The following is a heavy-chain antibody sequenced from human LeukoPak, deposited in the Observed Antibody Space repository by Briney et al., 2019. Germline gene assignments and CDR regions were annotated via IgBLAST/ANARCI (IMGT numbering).Heavy chain of an antibody. CDR2: VWDDGNHK. J-gene: IGHJ4*02. CDR1: GFIFTIYG. D-gene: IGHD2-21*01. Sequence: GGSLRLSCAASGFIFTIYGMHWVRLAPGKGLEWVAMVWDDGNHKKYADSVEGRFSISRDTSKNTLYLQMNSLRADDTAVYYCARGIPIPATHPIDYWGQGSLVTVSS. V-gene: IGHV3-33*08. CDR3: ARGIPIPATHPIDY.